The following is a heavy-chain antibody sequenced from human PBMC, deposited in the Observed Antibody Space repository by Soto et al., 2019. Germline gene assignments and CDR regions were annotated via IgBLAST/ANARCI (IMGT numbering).Heavy chain of an antibody. Sequence: QVQLVQSGAEVKKPGASVKVSCKASGYTFTSYYMHWVRQAPGQGLEWMGIINPSGGSTSYAQKFQGRVTMTRDTSTSTVYMELSSLRSEDTAVYYCARERIVGATDFYYYYGMDVWGQGTTVTVSS. CDR1: GYTFTSYY. D-gene: IGHD1-26*01. J-gene: IGHJ6*02. V-gene: IGHV1-46*01. CDR2: INPSGGST. CDR3: ARERIVGATDFYYYYGMDV.